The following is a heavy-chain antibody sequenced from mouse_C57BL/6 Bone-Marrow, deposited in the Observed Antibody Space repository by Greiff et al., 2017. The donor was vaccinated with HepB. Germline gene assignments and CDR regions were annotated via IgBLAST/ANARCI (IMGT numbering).Heavy chain of an antibody. CDR3: ARCWRGGFDY. CDR2: INPNNGGT. CDR1: GYTFTDYY. J-gene: IGHJ2*01. V-gene: IGHV1-26*01. Sequence: EVQLQQSGPELVKPGASVKISCKASGYTFTDYYMNWVKQSHGKSLEWIGDINPNNGGTSYNQKFKGKATLTVDKSSSTAYMELRSLTSEDSAVYYCARCWRGGFDYWGQGTTLTVSS.